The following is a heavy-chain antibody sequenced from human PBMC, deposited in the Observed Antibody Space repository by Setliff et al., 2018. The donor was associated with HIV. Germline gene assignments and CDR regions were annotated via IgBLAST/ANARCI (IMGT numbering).Heavy chain of an antibody. CDR2: ISWNSGSI. CDR3: ARDFCGSSCSSGYGYFDH. D-gene: IGHD2-15*01. J-gene: IGHJ4*02. V-gene: IGHV3-9*01. Sequence: GGSLRLSCAASGFTFDDYAMHWVRQAPGKGLEWVSGISWNSGSIGYADSVKGRFTTSRDNARNSLYLEMNSLRADDTAVYYCARDFCGSSCSSGYGYFDHWGQGTLVTVSS. CDR1: GFTFDDYA.